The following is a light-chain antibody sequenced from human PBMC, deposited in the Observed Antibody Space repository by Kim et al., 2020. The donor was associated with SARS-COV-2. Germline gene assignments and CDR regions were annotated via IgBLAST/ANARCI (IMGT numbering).Light chain of an antibody. Sequence: LSAFVEDRVPITCRASQSVNSWLAWYQTNPGKAPNLLIYKSSSLPRGVPSRFSGSGYGTEFTLTISSLQTDDFATYYCQQYNTYHTFGQGTKLEI. J-gene: IGKJ2*01. V-gene: IGKV1-5*03. CDR2: KSS. CDR3: QQYNTYHT. CDR1: QSVNSW.